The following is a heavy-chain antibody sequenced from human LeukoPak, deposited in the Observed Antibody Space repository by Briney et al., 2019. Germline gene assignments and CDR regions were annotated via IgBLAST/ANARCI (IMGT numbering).Heavy chain of an antibody. CDR1: GFTFSSYA. D-gene: IGHD3-10*01. CDR2: ISGSGGST. CDR3: AKSHAAGYYGSGRWDY. V-gene: IGHV3-23*01. Sequence: PGGSLRLSCAASGFTFSSYAMSWVRQALGKGLEWVSAISGSGGSTYYADSVKGRFTISRDNSKNTLYLQMNSLRAEDTAVYFCAKSHAAGYYGSGRWDYWGQGTLVTVSS. J-gene: IGHJ4*02.